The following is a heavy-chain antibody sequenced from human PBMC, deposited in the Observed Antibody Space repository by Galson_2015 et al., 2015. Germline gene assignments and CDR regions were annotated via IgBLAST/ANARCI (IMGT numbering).Heavy chain of an antibody. D-gene: IGHD3-10*01. Sequence: ETLSLTCAVSGGSLSSSHWWRWVRQPPGKGLERSGEIYHRRTTNYHPTLQRRVTISVDTSKNPISLKLISVTAADTAVYYCARTYVSGSCLPPAFDYWGQGTLVTVSS. CDR2: IYHRRTT. J-gene: IGHJ4*02. CDR3: ARTYVSGSCLPPAFDY. V-gene: IGHV4-4*02. CDR1: GGSLSSSHW.